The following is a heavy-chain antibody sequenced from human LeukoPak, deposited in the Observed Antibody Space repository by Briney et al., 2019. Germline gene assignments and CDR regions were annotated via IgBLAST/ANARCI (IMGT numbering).Heavy chain of an antibody. CDR1: GGSFSGYY. CDR2: INHSGST. J-gene: IGHJ3*02. V-gene: IGHV4-34*01. D-gene: IGHD6-13*01. Sequence: SEALSLICAVYGGSFSGYYWSWIRQPPGKGLEWIGEINHSGSTNYNPSLKSRVTISVDTSKNQFSLKLSSVTAADTAVSYCARGASSSWYRRHGAFDIWGQGTMVTVSS. CDR3: ARGASSSWYRRHGAFDI.